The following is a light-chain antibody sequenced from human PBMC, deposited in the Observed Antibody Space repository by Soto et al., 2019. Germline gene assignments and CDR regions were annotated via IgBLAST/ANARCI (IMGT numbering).Light chain of an antibody. V-gene: IGLV1-44*01. J-gene: IGLJ1*01. CDR3: AAWDDSLNGFV. CDR2: TNN. Sequence: QSVLTQPPSASGAPGQRVTISCSGSSSNIGSNTVNWYQQLPGTAPKLLIYTNNQRPSGVRDRFSGSRSGTSASLAISGLQSEDEAHYYCAAWDDSLNGFVFGTGTKVTVL. CDR1: SSNIGSNT.